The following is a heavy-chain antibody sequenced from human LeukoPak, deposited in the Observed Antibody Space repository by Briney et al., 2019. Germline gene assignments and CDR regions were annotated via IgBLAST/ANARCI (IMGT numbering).Heavy chain of an antibody. Sequence: TSETLSLTCTVSGGSISSYYWSWIRQPPGKGLEWIGYIYYSGSTNYNPSLKSRVTISVDTSKNQFSLKLSSVTAADTAVYYCAREYDRDAFGIWGQGTMVTVSS. D-gene: IGHD1-1*01. CDR3: AREYDRDAFGI. CDR1: GGSISSYY. V-gene: IGHV4-59*01. J-gene: IGHJ3*02. CDR2: IYYSGST.